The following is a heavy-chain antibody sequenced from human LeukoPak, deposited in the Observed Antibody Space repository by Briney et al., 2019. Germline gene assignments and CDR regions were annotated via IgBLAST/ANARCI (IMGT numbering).Heavy chain of an antibody. CDR3: ARGSVSPPSPVLTVTHVDWFDP. Sequence: GGSLRLSCAASGSTFSSYSMNWVRQAPGKGLEWVSSISSSSSYIYYADSVKGRFTISRDNAKNSLYLQMNSLRAEDTAVYYCARGSVSPPSPVLTVTHVDWFDPWGQGTLVTVSS. V-gene: IGHV3-21*01. CDR2: ISSSSSYI. CDR1: GSTFSSYS. D-gene: IGHD4-11*01. J-gene: IGHJ5*02.